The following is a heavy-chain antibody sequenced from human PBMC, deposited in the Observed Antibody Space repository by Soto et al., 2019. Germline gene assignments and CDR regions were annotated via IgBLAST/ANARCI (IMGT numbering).Heavy chain of an antibody. J-gene: IGHJ5*02. CDR3: ARSLEISSWTWSNGFDP. V-gene: IGHV1-18*01. CDR1: GYTFTSYG. CDR2: ISAYNGNT. D-gene: IGHD6-13*01. Sequence: ASVKVSCKASGYTFTSYGISWVRQAPGQGLEWMGWISAYNGNTNYAQKLQGRVTMTTNTSTSTAYMELRSLRSDDTAVDYCARSLEISSWTWSNGFDPWCQGTLVTVSS.